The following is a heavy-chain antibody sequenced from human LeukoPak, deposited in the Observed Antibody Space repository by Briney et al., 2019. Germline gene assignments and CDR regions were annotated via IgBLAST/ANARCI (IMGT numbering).Heavy chain of an antibody. V-gene: IGHV4-4*02. CDR3: AREIVGGFNPGAY. CDR1: LDSTTSNF. CDR2: IHRSGST. J-gene: IGHJ4*02. D-gene: IGHD1-14*01. Sequence: SETLSLTCTVSLDSTTSNFWSWVRQPPGKGLELIGEIHRSGSTNYNPSLQSRVTISIDRSKNQIALELSSVTAADTAVYYCAREIVGGFNPGAYWGQGTLVTVSS.